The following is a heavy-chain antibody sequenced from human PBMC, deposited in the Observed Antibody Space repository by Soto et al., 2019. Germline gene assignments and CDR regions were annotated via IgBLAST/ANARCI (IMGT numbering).Heavy chain of an antibody. Sequence: SGPTLVNPTQTLTLTCSFSGFSLTSTGVGVGWFRQPPGKALEWLGLTYWNDDDRYRSSLRSRLTITKDTSKNQVVLTMTNMDPEDTATYYCAHRAGGSGWRYYFDYWGQGXLVTVSS. D-gene: IGHD6-19*01. J-gene: IGHJ4*02. CDR3: AHRAGGSGWRYYFDY. V-gene: IGHV2-5*01. CDR2: TYWNDDD. CDR1: GFSLTSTGVG.